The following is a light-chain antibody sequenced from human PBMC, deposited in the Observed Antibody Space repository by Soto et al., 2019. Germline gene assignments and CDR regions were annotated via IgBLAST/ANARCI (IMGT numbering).Light chain of an antibody. Sequence: QSALTQPASVSGSPGQSITISCTGTSSDVGAYNYVSWYQQHPGKAPKIMIYEVNNRPSGGSYRFSGSKSGNTASLTISGLQAADEADYYCSSFTGSDTLYVFGTGTKVTVL. CDR1: SSDVGAYNY. J-gene: IGLJ1*01. V-gene: IGLV2-14*01. CDR3: SSFTGSDTLYV. CDR2: EVN.